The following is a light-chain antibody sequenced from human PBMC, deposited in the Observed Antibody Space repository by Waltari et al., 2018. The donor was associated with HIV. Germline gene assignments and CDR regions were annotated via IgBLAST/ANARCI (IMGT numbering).Light chain of an antibody. CDR3: ASFTDDNTLL. V-gene: IGLV2-14*03. J-gene: IGLJ3*02. Sequence: SAVTQPASVSGLPGQSITISCTGDDSDFALYNFVSSYQQHPGKLPRLIVYDVDSRASVISARFSGSKSGHTASLNISGLRAEDEADYYCASFTDDNTLLFGGGTKVTVL. CDR1: DSDFALYNF. CDR2: DVD.